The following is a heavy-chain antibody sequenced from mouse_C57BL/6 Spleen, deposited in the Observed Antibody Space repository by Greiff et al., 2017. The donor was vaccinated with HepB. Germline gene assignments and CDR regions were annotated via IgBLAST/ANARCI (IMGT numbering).Heavy chain of an antibody. Sequence: VKLMESGAELVRPGTSVKMSCKASGYTFTNYWIGWAKQRPGHGLEWIGDIYPGGGYTNYNEKFKGKATLTADKSSSTAYMQFSSLTSEDSAIYDCARGDYGSSGAMDYWGQGTSVTVSS. CDR3: ARGDYGSSGAMDY. CDR1: GYTFTNYW. CDR2: IYPGGGYT. D-gene: IGHD1-1*01. V-gene: IGHV1-63*01. J-gene: IGHJ4*01.